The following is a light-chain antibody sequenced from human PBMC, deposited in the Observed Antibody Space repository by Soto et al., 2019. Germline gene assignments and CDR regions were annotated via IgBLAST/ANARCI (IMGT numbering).Light chain of an antibody. V-gene: IGKV3-20*01. CDR1: QSISSSY. CDR2: GAS. CDR3: HQYGGSPLYT. J-gene: IGKJ2*01. Sequence: EIVLTQSPGTLSLSPGERATLSCRASQSISSSYLAWYQKQPGQAPRLLINGASNRATGLPDRFSGSGAGTDFTLTISRLEPADFAVYYCHQYGGSPLYTFGQGTKLEIK.